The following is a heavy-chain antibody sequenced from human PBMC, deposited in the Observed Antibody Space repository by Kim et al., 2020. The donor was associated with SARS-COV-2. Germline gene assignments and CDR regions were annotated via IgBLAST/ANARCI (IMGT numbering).Heavy chain of an antibody. CDR1: GGSFSDYN. J-gene: IGHJ6*02. Sequence: SETLSLTCAVYGGSFSDYNWSWIRQPPGKGLEWIGEINHSGSTSHSPSLKSRVTISVDTSKSQVSLRLKSMTAADTAVYYCARGRAGVVPAPVLGLGPYYDYYAFDVWGQETAVAVSS. CDR3: ARGRAGVVPAPVLGLGPYYDYYAFDV. D-gene: IGHD2-8*02. V-gene: IGHV4-34*01. CDR2: INHSGST.